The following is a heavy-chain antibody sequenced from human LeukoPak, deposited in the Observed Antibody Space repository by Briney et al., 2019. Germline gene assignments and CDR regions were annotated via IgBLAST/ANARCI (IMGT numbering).Heavy chain of an antibody. CDR1: GGSISSGGYY. J-gene: IGHJ6*02. CDR3: ARGSVVMGRWWDYYYGMDV. Sequence: SETLSLTCTVSGGSISSGGYYWSWIRQPPGKGLEWIGEINHSGSTNYNPSLKSRVTISVDTSKNQFSLKLSSVTAADTAVYYCARGSVVMGRWWDYYYGMDVWGQGTTVTVSS. D-gene: IGHD3-22*01. V-gene: IGHV4-61*08. CDR2: INHSGST.